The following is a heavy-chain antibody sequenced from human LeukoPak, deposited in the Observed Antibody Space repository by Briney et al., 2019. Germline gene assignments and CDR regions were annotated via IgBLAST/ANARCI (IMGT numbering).Heavy chain of an antibody. V-gene: IGHV4-61*02. CDR1: GGSISSGSYY. Sequence: SQTLSLTCTVSGGSISSGSYYWSWIRQPAGKGLEWIGRIYTSGSTNYNPSLKSRVTISVDTSKNQFSLKLSSVTAADTAVYYCARGLGTMVRGAKNWFDPWGQGTLVTVSS. CDR2: IYTSGST. J-gene: IGHJ5*02. D-gene: IGHD3-10*01. CDR3: ARGLGTMVRGAKNWFDP.